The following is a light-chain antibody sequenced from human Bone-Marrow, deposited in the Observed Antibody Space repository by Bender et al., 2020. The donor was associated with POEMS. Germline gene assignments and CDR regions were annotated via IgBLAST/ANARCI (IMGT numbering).Light chain of an antibody. CDR2: SSH. CDR3: QSYDSSNVI. Sequence: QSVLTQPPSASGTPGQRVTISCSGGSSNIGAHAVNWYQHLPGTAPKLLIYSSHRRPSEVPDRFSGSRSGTSASLAISGLQSEDEADYYCQSYDSSNVIFGGGTKLTVL. CDR1: SSNIGAHA. V-gene: IGLV1-44*01. J-gene: IGLJ2*01.